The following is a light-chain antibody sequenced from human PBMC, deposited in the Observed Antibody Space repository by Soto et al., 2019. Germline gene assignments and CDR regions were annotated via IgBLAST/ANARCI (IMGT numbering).Light chain of an antibody. CDR3: QQYNNWPPFT. CDR1: QSVSNN. V-gene: IGKV3-15*01. CDR2: GAS. J-gene: IGKJ3*01. Sequence: EIVMTQSPATLSVSPGERATLSCRASQSVSNNLAWYQQKPGQAPRLLIYGASTRATGIPVMFSGSGSGTEFTLTISSLQSEDFAVYYCQQYNNWPPFTFGPGTEVHIK.